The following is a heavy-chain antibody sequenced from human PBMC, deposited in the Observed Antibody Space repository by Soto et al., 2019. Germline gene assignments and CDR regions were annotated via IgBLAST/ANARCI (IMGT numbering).Heavy chain of an antibody. CDR2: IIPILGIA. Sequence: SVKVSCKASGGTFSSYTISWVRQAPGQGLEWMGRIIPILGIANYAQKFQGRVTITADKSTSTAYMELSSLRSEDTAVYYCAREAYCGGDCYSYFDYWGQGTLVTSPQ. J-gene: IGHJ4*02. V-gene: IGHV1-69*04. D-gene: IGHD2-21*01. CDR1: GGTFSSYT. CDR3: AREAYCGGDCYSYFDY.